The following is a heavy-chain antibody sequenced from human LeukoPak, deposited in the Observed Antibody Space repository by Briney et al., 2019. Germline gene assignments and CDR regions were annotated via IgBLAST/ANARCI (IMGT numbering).Heavy chain of an antibody. CDR1: GGSISSSSYY. CDR3: ASVRRGFGESPKYYAYYYMGV. D-gene: IGHD3-10*01. J-gene: IGHJ6*03. V-gene: IGHV4-39*01. Sequence: SETLSLTCTVSGGSISSSSYYWGWIRQPPGKGLEGIGSIYYSGSTYYNPSLKSRVTISVDTSKNQFSLKLSSVTAADTAVYSCASVRRGFGESPKYYAYYYMGVWGKGTTVTISS. CDR2: IYYSGST.